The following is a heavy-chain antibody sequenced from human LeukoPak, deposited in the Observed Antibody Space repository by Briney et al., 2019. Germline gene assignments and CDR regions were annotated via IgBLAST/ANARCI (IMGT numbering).Heavy chain of an antibody. Sequence: GGSLRLSCAASGFTFSSYAMHWVRQAPGKGLEWVAVISYDGSNEYYADSVKGRFTISRDNSKNTLYLQMNSLRAEDTAVYYCASSSTPGITIFGVPIGYWGQGTLVTVSS. CDR3: ASSSTPGITIFGVPIGY. CDR2: ISYDGSNE. V-gene: IGHV3-30-3*01. J-gene: IGHJ4*02. CDR1: GFTFSSYA. D-gene: IGHD3-3*01.